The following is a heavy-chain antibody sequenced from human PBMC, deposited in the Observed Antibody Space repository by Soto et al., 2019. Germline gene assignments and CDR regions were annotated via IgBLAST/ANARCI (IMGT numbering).Heavy chain of an antibody. Sequence: EVQLLESGGGLQQPGGSLRLSCAASGFTFSNYAMNWVRQAPGKGLEWVSAISGSGGVTYYADSVKGRFTISRDNSNNTQYLQMDSLRAEDTAVYYCAKDRRIWFGGIDVWGPGTTVTVSS. D-gene: IGHD3-10*01. V-gene: IGHV3-23*01. CDR3: AKDRRIWFGGIDV. J-gene: IGHJ6*02. CDR1: GFTFSNYA. CDR2: ISGSGGVT.